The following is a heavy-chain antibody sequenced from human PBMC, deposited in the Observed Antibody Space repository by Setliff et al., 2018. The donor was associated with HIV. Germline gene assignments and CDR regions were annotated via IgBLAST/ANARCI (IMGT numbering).Heavy chain of an antibody. Sequence: PSETLSLTCSVSGASIRGHYWSWIRQSPGKGLEWLGNIYSSGNTNYNPSFKSRFTISVDTSKNQFSLRVNSVTAADTAVYYCARSLVPSGYYYGRHAFDIWGQGTKVTVS. J-gene: IGHJ3*02. V-gene: IGHV4-59*08. CDR3: ARSLVPSGYYYGRHAFDI. CDR1: GASIRGHY. D-gene: IGHD3-22*01. CDR2: IYSSGNT.